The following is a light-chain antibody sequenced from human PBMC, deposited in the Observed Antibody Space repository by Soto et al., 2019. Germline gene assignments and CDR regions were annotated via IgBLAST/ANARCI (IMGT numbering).Light chain of an antibody. CDR3: KQYGSSPSFT. J-gene: IGKJ4*01. Sequence: EIVLTQSPGTLSLSPGERATLSCRASQSVSSSYLAWYQQKPGQAPRLLIYGASSRATGIPDRFSGSGSGTDFTLTISRLEHEDFAVYYCKQYGSSPSFTFGGGTKVEIK. CDR2: GAS. CDR1: QSVSSSY. V-gene: IGKV3-20*01.